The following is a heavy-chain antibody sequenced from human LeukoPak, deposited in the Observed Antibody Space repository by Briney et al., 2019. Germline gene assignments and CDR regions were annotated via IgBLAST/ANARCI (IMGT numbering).Heavy chain of an antibody. D-gene: IGHD3-3*01. CDR2: INWNGDST. Sequence: GGSLRLSCAASGFTFHDYGMSWVRQAPGKGVEWVSGINWNGDSTGYADSVKGRFTISRDNAKNSLYLQINRLRVEDTAFYYCATSGRSRYLEWLTPPEYVLHWGQGTLVAVSS. J-gene: IGHJ1*01. V-gene: IGHV3-20*04. CDR1: GFTFHDYG. CDR3: ATSGRSRYLEWLTPPEYVLH.